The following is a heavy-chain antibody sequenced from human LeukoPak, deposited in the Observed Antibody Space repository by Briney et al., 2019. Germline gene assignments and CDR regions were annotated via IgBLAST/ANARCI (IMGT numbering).Heavy chain of an antibody. D-gene: IGHD2-15*01. CDR2: IFYTGGT. V-gene: IGHV4-59*12. Sequence: SETLSLTCTVSGGSMSPYYWSWMRQPPGKGPEYVGYIFYTGGTNYNPSLRRRVTVSQDTSKIRFSLKRSSVTATDTAVYYCARLGFCRGDNCLDDYWGQGTLVTVSS. CDR1: GGSMSPYY. J-gene: IGHJ4*02. CDR3: ARLGFCRGDNCLDDY.